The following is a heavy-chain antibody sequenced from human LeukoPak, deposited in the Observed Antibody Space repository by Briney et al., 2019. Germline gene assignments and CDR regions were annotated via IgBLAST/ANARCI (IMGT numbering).Heavy chain of an antibody. J-gene: IGHJ6*03. CDR3: ARQGVVVPAAKHRYYYYYYMDV. CDR1: GYSFTSSW. D-gene: IGHD2-2*01. V-gene: IGHV5-51*01. Sequence: GESLKISCRGSGYSFTSSWIGWVRQMPGKGLEWMGIIYPGDSDTRYSPSFQGQVTISADKSISTAYLQWSSLKASDTAMYYCARQGVVVPAAKHRYYYYYYMDVWGKGTTVTVSS. CDR2: IYPGDSDT.